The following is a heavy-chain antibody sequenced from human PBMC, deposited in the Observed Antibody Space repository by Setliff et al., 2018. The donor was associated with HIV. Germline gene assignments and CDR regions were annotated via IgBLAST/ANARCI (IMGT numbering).Heavy chain of an antibody. CDR1: GFSFSSYR. J-gene: IGHJ3*02. Sequence: GGSLRLSCAASGFSFSSYRMNWVRQPPGKGLEWVSSISSSGSYIYYAGSLRGRFTISRDYASNSPYLEMNSLRVEDTAIYYCARSRSTRDAFDIWGQGTMVTVSS. CDR2: ISSSGSYI. CDR3: ARSRSTRDAFDI. V-gene: IGHV3-21*01. D-gene: IGHD1-1*01.